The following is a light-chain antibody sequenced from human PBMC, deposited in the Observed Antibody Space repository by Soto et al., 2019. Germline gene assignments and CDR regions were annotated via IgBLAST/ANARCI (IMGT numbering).Light chain of an antibody. CDR1: QSVRSH. CDR3: QHFSSYRLT. Sequence: EIVLTQSPATLSLSPGETATLSCRASQSVRSHLAWYQQKPGQARRLMIYDATSSATGIPDRFSGGGSGTDFTLTISRLEPEDVAVYYCQHFSSYRLTFGGGTKVDIK. V-gene: IGKV3-20*01. CDR2: DAT. J-gene: IGKJ4*01.